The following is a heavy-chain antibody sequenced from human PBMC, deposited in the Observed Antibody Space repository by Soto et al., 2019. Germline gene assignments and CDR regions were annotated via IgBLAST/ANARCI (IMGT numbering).Heavy chain of an antibody. CDR2: INAGYGNT. J-gene: IGHJ4*02. V-gene: IGHV1-3*01. CDR3: ARHTGPGTSDF. CDR1: GYTFSSYA. Sequence: GASVKVSCKAAGYTFSSYAMNWVRQAPGQRLEWMGWINAGYGNTKSSQKFQDRVTISRDTSASTAYMELTSLRSEDTAVYYCARHTGPGTSDFCGQGTFVTLS. D-gene: IGHD1-7*01.